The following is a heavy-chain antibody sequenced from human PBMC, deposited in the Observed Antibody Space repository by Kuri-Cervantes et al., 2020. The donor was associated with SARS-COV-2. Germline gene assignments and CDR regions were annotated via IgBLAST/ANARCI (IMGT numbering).Heavy chain of an antibody. V-gene: IGHV3-21*01. CDR1: GFSFSSYS. CDR2: ISSSSSYI. D-gene: IGHD2-2*01. CDR3: AREGVVPAAIFDY. Sequence: GESLKISCAASGFSFSSYSMNWVRQAPGKGLEWVSSISSSSSYIFYADSVKGRFTISRDNSKNTLYLQMNSLRAEDTAVYYCAREGVVPAAIFDYWGQGTLVTVSS. J-gene: IGHJ4*02.